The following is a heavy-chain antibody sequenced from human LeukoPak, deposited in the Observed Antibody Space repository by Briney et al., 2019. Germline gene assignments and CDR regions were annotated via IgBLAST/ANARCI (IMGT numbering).Heavy chain of an antibody. CDR1: GFTFSSYV. D-gene: IGHD3-22*01. V-gene: IGHV3-23*01. J-gene: IGHJ5*02. CDR3: AKEPRDSSGGWLDP. CDR2: ISGSGGST. Sequence: GGSLRLSCAASGFTFSSYVMTWVRQAPGKGLEWVSSISGSGGSTYYADYVKGRFTISRDNSKNTLYLQMNSLRAEDTAVYYCAKEPRDSSGGWLDPWGQGILVTVSS.